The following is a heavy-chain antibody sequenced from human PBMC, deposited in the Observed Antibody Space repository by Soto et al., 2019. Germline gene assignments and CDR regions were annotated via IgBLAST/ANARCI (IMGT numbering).Heavy chain of an antibody. Sequence: EVQLVESGGDLVQPGGSLRLSCAASGFTVSSHYMNWVRQAPGKGLEWVSLIQSGGSTFYADSVKGRFTISSDNSKNTPFRQLNGPRVENPAMYSSWRDQVYCSGASWYGAAMDVWARGTTV. CDR2: IQSGGST. CDR1: GFTVSSHY. J-gene: IGHJ6*03. D-gene: IGHD2-15*01. CDR3: WRDQVYCSGASWYGAAMDV. V-gene: IGHV3-66*01.